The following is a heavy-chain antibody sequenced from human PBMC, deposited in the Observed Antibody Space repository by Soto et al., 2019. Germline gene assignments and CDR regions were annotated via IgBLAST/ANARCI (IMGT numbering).Heavy chain of an antibody. J-gene: IGHJ4*02. V-gene: IGHV3-64*07. CDR3: ARSLPPET. Sequence: ELQLVESGGGLVQPGGSLRLSCIAFGFTFSNNAMHWVRQAPGKGLEYVSGVSSDGNSTYYADSVKGRFTISRENSKNTLYLQMRGLRDDDMAVYYRARSLPPETGGQGTLVTVSS. CDR2: VSSDGNST. D-gene: IGHD2-2*01. CDR1: GFTFSNNA.